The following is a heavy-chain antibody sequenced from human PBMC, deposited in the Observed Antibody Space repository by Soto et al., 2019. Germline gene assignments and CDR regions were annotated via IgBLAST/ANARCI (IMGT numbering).Heavy chain of an antibody. CDR1: GFTFSSYS. Sequence: PGGSLRLSCAASGFTFSSYSMNWVRQAPGKGLEWVSSISSSSSYIYYADSVKGRFTISRDNAKNSLYLQMNSLRAEDTAVYYCARDVYCTNGVCYPDAFDIWGQGTMVTVSS. J-gene: IGHJ3*02. CDR2: ISSSSSYI. CDR3: ARDVYCTNGVCYPDAFDI. V-gene: IGHV3-21*01. D-gene: IGHD2-8*01.